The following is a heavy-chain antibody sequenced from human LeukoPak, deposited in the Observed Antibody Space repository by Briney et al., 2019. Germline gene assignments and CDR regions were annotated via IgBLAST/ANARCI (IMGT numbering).Heavy chain of an antibody. J-gene: IGHJ4*02. CDR2: ISGSGGST. Sequence: GGSLRLPCAASGFTFSSYAMSWVRQAPGKGLEWVSAISGSGGSTYYADSVKGRFTISRDNSKNTLYLQMNSLRAEDTAVYYCAKGPWYYDILTGYYTEYYFDYWGQGTLVTVSS. V-gene: IGHV3-23*01. CDR3: AKGPWYYDILTGYYTEYYFDY. CDR1: GFTFSSYA. D-gene: IGHD3-9*01.